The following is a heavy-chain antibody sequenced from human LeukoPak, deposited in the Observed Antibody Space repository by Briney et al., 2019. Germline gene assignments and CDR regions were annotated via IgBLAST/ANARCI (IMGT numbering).Heavy chain of an antibody. CDR2: ISSSSSTI. Sequence: GGSLRLSCAASGFTFSDYGMNWVCQAPGKGLEWASYISSSSSTIYYLDSAKGRFTISRDNAKNSLFLQMDNLRDEDTAVYYCARDTPAYWGQGTLVTVSS. V-gene: IGHV3-48*02. CDR3: ARDTPAY. CDR1: GFTFSDYG. J-gene: IGHJ4*02.